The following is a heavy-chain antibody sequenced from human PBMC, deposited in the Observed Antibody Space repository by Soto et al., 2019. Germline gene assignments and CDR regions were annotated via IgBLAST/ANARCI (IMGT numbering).Heavy chain of an antibody. V-gene: IGHV1-2*04. J-gene: IGHJ6*02. D-gene: IGHD4-4*01. CDR2: INPKTGGT. Sequence: QVPLVQSGAEVKKPGASVKVSCKASGYTFSDYYMHWVRQAPGQGLEWMGWINPKTGGTNYAQKFQDCVTMTRDTSISTAYMELNRLTSDDTAVYYCARDPESPQGNHGLDVWGQGTTVTVSS. CDR1: GYTFSDYY. CDR3: ARDPESPQGNHGLDV.